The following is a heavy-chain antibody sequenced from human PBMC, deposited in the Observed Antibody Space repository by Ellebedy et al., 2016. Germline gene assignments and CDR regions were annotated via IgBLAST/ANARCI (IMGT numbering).Heavy chain of an antibody. CDR3: ARPKLGDGYGAGMDV. V-gene: IGHV5-51*01. Sequence: GESLKISCKGSGYSFTSYWIGWVRQMPGKGLEWMGIIYPGDSDTRYSPSFQGQVTISADKSISTAYLQWSSLKASDTAMYYCARPKLGDGYGAGMDVWGQGTTVTVSS. J-gene: IGHJ6*02. D-gene: IGHD5-24*01. CDR2: IYPGDSDT. CDR1: GYSFTSYW.